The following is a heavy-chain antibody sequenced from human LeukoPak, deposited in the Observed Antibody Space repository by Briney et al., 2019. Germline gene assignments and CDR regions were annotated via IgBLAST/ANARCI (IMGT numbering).Heavy chain of an antibody. V-gene: IGHV3-9*01. CDR2: IRWDRGTV. D-gene: IGHD2-15*01. J-gene: IGHJ4*02. CDR3: ARGIDSSGTYSGWGFHLRY. Sequence: PGGSLTLSCAVSGFNVDDYAIHWVRQPPGKGLEWVSGIRWDRGTVGYAGSVKGRFTMSRDSAKNSVYLQMNSLRPEDTALYYCARGIDSSGTYSGWGFHLRYWGQGTQVTVSS. CDR1: GFNVDDYA.